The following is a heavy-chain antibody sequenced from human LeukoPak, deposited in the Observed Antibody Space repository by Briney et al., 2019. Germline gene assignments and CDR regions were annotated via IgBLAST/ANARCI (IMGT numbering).Heavy chain of an antibody. CDR3: ARGQYQSHYGMDV. Sequence: ASVKVSCKASGYTFTDYYMHWVRQAPGQGLEWMGWINPNSGGTNYAQKFQGRVTMTGDTSISTAYMDLSRLRSDDTAVYYCARGQYQSHYGMDVWGQGTTVTVSS. J-gene: IGHJ6*02. CDR2: INPNSGGT. D-gene: IGHD2-2*01. CDR1: GYTFTDYY. V-gene: IGHV1-2*02.